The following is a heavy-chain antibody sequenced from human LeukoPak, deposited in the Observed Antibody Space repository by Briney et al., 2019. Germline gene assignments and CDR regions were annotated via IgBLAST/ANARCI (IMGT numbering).Heavy chain of an antibody. D-gene: IGHD6-19*01. J-gene: IGHJ2*01. V-gene: IGHV3-21*01. CDR2: ISSSSSYI. Sequence: PGGSLRLSCAASGFTFSSYSMNWVRQAPGKGLEWVSSISSSSSYIYYADSVKGRFTISRGNAKNSLYLQMNSLRAEDTAVYYCARDAAVAGTPDWYFDLWGRGTLVTVSS. CDR1: GFTFSSYS. CDR3: ARDAAVAGTPDWYFDL.